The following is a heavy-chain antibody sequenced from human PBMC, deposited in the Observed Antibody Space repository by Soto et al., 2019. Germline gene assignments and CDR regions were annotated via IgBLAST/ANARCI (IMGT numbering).Heavy chain of an antibody. D-gene: IGHD6-6*01. CDR3: ARSSSIAARFPLDAFDI. V-gene: IGHV1-8*01. J-gene: IGHJ3*02. Sequence: ASVKVSCKASGYTFTSYDINWVRQATGQGLEWMGWMNPNSGNTGYAQKFQGRVTMTGNTSISTAYMELGSLRSEDTAVYYCARSSSIAARFPLDAFDIWGQGTMVTVSS. CDR1: GYTFTSYD. CDR2: MNPNSGNT.